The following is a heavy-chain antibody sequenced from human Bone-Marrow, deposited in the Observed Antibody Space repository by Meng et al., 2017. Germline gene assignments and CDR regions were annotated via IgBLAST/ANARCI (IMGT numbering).Heavy chain of an antibody. CDR1: GYSLTSYW. J-gene: IGHJ4*02. Sequence: GESLKISCKGSGYSLTSYWIGWVRQMHGKGLEWMGSIYPGDSDTRYSQSVQGQVTISADKSISTAYLQWSSLKASDTAMYYCARPAKPYGSGSYYCLDYWGQGTLVTVSS. CDR2: IYPGDSDT. V-gene: IGHV5-51*01. CDR3: ARPAKPYGSGSYYCLDY. D-gene: IGHD3-10*01.